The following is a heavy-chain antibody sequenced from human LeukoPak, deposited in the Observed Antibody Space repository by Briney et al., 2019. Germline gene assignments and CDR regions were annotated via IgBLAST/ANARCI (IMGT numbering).Heavy chain of an antibody. Sequence: PGGSLRLSCAASGFTFSNFEMNWVRQIPGKGLEWLSFITRSSRIIYYADSVKGRFTISRDNAKNSLYLQMNSLRAEDTAVYYCAREWELLSFDYWGQGTLVTVSS. J-gene: IGHJ4*02. CDR1: GFTFSNFE. CDR3: AREWELLSFDY. CDR2: ITRSSRII. V-gene: IGHV3-21*05. D-gene: IGHD1-26*01.